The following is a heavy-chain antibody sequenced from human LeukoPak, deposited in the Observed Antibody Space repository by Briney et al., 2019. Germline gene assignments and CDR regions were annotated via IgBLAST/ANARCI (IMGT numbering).Heavy chain of an antibody. Sequence: PGGSLRLSCAASGFTFRTYSMNWVRRAPGKGLEWVSYISSSSRTIYYADSVKGRFTISRDNAKNSLYLQMNSLRAEDTAVYYCARGSTVVTPDSNYFDYWGQGTLVTVSS. CDR2: ISSSSRTI. CDR3: ARGSTVVTPDSNYFDY. D-gene: IGHD4-23*01. V-gene: IGHV3-48*04. J-gene: IGHJ4*02. CDR1: GFTFRTYS.